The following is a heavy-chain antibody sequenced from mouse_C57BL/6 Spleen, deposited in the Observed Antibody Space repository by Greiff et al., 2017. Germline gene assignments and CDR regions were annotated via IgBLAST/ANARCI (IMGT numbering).Heavy chain of an antibody. Sequence: QVQLQQPGAELVKPGASVKLSCKASGYTFTSYWMHWVKQRPGQGLEWIGMIHPNSGSTNYNEKFKSKATLTVYKSSSTAYMQLSSLTSEDSAVYYCARPGSSHAWFAYWGQGTLVTVSA. CDR1: GYTFTSYW. CDR2: IHPNSGST. J-gene: IGHJ3*01. D-gene: IGHD1-1*01. V-gene: IGHV1-64*01. CDR3: ARPGSSHAWFAY.